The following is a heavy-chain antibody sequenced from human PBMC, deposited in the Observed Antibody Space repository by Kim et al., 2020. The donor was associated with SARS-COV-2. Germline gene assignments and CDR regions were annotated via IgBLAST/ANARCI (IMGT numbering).Heavy chain of an antibody. CDR1: GYTFTSYA. J-gene: IGHJ4*02. Sequence: ASVKVSCKASGYTFTSYAMHWVRQAPGQRLEWMGWINAGNGNTKYSQKFQGRVTITRDTSASTAYMELSSLRSEDTAVYYCARASGSYYVDDYWGQGTLVTVSS. V-gene: IGHV1-3*01. CDR2: INAGNGNT. D-gene: IGHD1-26*01. CDR3: ARASGSYYVDDY.